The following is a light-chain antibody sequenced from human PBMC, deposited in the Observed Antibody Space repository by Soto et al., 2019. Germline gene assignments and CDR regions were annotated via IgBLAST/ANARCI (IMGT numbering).Light chain of an antibody. CDR3: QQYIDSPT. J-gene: IGKJ1*01. CDR1: RSVNSN. CDR2: GAS. Sequence: EIVMTQSPATLSVSPGERATLSCRASRSVNSNLAWYQQKPGQAPCLLIYGASTRATGIPATFSGSGSGTEFTLTISSLQSEDFAVYYCQQYIDSPTLGQGAKGDIK. V-gene: IGKV3D-15*01.